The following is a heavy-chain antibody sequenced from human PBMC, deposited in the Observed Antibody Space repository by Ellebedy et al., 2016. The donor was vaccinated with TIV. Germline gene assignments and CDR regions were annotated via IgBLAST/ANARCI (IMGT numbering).Heavy chain of an antibody. Sequence: ASVKVSCXASGYTFTSYYMHWVRQAPGQGLEWMGIINPSGGSTSYAQKFQGRVTMTRDTSTSTVYMELSSLRSEDTAVYYCARSSPDTYYFDYWGQGTLVTVSS. V-gene: IGHV1-46*01. CDR2: INPSGGST. J-gene: IGHJ4*02. CDR3: ARSSPDTYYFDY. CDR1: GYTFTSYY.